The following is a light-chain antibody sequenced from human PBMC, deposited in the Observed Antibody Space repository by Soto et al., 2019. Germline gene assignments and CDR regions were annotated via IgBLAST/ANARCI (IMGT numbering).Light chain of an antibody. CDR3: QQYYSYLLT. Sequence: AIRMTQSPSSLSASTGDRVTITCRASQGISSYLAWYQQKPGKAPKLLIYAASTLQSGVPSRFSGSGSGTDFTRTISCLQAEDVATYYCQQYYSYLLTFGGGTKVESK. J-gene: IGKJ4*01. CDR2: AAS. V-gene: IGKV1-8*01. CDR1: QGISSY.